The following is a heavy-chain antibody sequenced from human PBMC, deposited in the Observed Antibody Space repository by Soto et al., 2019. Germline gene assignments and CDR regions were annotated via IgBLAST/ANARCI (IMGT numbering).Heavy chain of an antibody. Sequence: SVKVSSKAPGRTLSNYAINWMRQAPGQGLEWAGGIIPIFAIANYAQKFQGRVTITADASARTIYMELSSPRYEDPAVYYCATSGSTRWDNWCESWDKGTRGTSSS. D-gene: IGHD1-26*01. CDR2: IIPIFAIA. J-gene: IGHJ5*01. V-gene: IGHV1-69*13. CDR3: ATSGSTRWDNWCES. CDR1: GRTLSNYA.